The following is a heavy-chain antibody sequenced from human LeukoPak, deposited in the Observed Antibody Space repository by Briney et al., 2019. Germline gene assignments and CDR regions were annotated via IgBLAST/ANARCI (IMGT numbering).Heavy chain of an antibody. D-gene: IGHD4-11*01. V-gene: IGHV4-39*01. CDR2: MYFSGST. CDR3: ARHALPNYRNYWFDP. Sequence: PSETLSLTCTVSGGSIGSTNYYWGWIRQPPGKGLEWIGSMYFSGSTYYNPSLKSRVTISVDTSKGQFSLKLSSVTAADTAVYYCARHALPNYRNYWFDPWGQGTLVTVSS. CDR1: GGSIGSTNYY. J-gene: IGHJ5*02.